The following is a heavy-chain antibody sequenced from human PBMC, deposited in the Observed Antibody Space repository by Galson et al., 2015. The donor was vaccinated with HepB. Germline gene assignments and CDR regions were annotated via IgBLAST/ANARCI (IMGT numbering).Heavy chain of an antibody. D-gene: IGHD6-13*01. CDR3: ARVEGYSSSWYPNNWFDP. CDR2: IYTSGST. J-gene: IGHJ5*02. V-gene: IGHV4-61*02. CDR1: GGSISSGSYY. Sequence: TLSLTCTASGGSISSGSYYWSWIRQPAGKGLEWIGRIYTSGSTNYNPSLKSRVTISVDTSKNQFSLKLSSVTAADTAVYYCARVEGYSSSWYPNNWFDPWGQGTLVTVSS.